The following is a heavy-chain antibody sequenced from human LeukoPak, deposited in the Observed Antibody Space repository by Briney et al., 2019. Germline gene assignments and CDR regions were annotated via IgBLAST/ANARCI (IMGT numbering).Heavy chain of an antibody. CDR1: GGSFSGYY. CDR3: ARHYYDSSGYFLTFDI. CDR2: INHSGST. J-gene: IGHJ3*02. D-gene: IGHD3-22*01. Sequence: PSETLSLTCAVYGGSFSGYYWSWIRQPPGKGLEWIGEINHSGSTNYNPSLKSRVTISVDTSKNQFSLKLSSVTAADTAVYYCARHYYDSSGYFLTFDIWGQGTMVTVSS. V-gene: IGHV4-34*01.